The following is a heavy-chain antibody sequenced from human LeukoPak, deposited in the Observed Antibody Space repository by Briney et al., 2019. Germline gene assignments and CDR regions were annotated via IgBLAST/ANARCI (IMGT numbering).Heavy chain of an antibody. J-gene: IGHJ3*02. CDR2: DYYSGSS. CDR3: ARDLKLDGSSGYYAFDI. V-gene: IGHV4-59*01. CDR1: GGSITDYY. Sequence: SETLSLTCTVSGGSITDYYWGWIRQPPGKGLEWIGYDYYSGSSNYNPSLKSRVTISVDTSKNQFSLKMSSVAAADTAVYYCARDLKLDGSSGYYAFDIWGQGTMVTVSS. D-gene: IGHD3-22*01.